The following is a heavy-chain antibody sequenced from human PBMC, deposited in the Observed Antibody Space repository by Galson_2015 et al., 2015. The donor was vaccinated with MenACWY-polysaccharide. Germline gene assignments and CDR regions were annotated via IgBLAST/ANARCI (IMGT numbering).Heavy chain of an antibody. CDR1: GFTFSTYA. V-gene: IGHV3-23*01. CDR3: GKDPQRRSTVGATYFDS. CDR2: ISGSGGST. Sequence: SLRLSCAASGFTFSTYAMSWVRQAPGKGLEWVSAISGSGGSTYYAGSVKGRFTISRDNSKNTLTLQMNSLRAEDTAIYHCGKDPQRRSTVGATYFDSWGQGTLVIVSS. D-gene: IGHD1-26*01. J-gene: IGHJ4*02.